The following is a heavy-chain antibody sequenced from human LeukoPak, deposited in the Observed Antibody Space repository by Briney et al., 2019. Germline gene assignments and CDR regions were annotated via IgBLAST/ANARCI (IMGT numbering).Heavy chain of an antibody. Sequence: PSETLPLTCTVAGGSISSYYWSWIRQPPGKGLEWIGYIYYSGSTNYNPSLKSRVTISVDTSKNQFSLKLSSVTAADTAVYYCARGVMITFGGVIARGRPYYFDYWGQGTLVTVSS. J-gene: IGHJ4*02. CDR3: ARGVMITFGGVIARGRPYYFDY. D-gene: IGHD3-16*02. V-gene: IGHV4-59*01. CDR1: GGSISSYY. CDR2: IYYSGST.